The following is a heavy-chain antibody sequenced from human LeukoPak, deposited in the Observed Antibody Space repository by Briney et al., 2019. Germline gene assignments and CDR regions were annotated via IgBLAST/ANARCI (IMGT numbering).Heavy chain of an antibody. Sequence: PSENLSLTCTVSGGSINKYYWSWIRQSPGKGLEWLGYVHDSAGTIYNPSLKSQATISVGTSKTQFSLKVTSVTTADTAVYYCAREKAARQYCSSTSCAHPNYYYYYYMDVWGKGTTVTVSS. J-gene: IGHJ6*03. V-gene: IGHV4-59*01. CDR1: GGSINKYY. CDR3: AREKAARQYCSSTSCAHPNYYYYYYMDV. CDR2: VHDSAGT. D-gene: IGHD2-2*01.